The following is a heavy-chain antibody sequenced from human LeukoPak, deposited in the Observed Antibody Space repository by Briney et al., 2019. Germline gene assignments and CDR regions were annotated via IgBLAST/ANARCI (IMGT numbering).Heavy chain of an antibody. CDR2: INSGGTTT. J-gene: IGHJ4*02. CDR3: LRGDSRDF. Sequence: PGGFLRLSCAACGFAFSTYTMNWARQAPGKGLEWVASINSGGTTTHYAFSVKGRFTISRDNAQNVLYLQMNGLRGDDAAVYYCLRGDSRDFWGQGTLVTVSS. CDR1: GFAFSTYT. V-gene: IGHV3-21*06. D-gene: IGHD3-22*01.